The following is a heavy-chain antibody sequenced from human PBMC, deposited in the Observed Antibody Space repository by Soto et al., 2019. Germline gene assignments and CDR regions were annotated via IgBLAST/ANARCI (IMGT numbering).Heavy chain of an antibody. CDR2: IGPSDSFT. J-gene: IGHJ3*02. Sequence: VVCLMFSGKGSGCIFSDCWVNWVRQVPGKGLEWMGKIGPSDSFTTYSPSFHGRVTSSVDASISTAFLLWTGLRSSGTPVYHCASLDFTFGSVDVFDIRGQRRMFTVSS. V-gene: IGHV5-10-1*01. D-gene: IGHD3-16*01. CDR1: GCIFSDCW. CDR3: ASLDFTFGSVDVFDI.